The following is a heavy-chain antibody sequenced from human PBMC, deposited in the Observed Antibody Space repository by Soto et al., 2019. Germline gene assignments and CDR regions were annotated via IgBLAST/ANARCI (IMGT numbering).Heavy chain of an antibody. CDR2: IYYSGST. CDR3: TGGLWCGELLPHYFDY. CDR1: GGSISSGGYY. D-gene: IGHD3-10*01. Sequence: QVQLQESGPGLVKPSQTLSLTCTVSGGSISSGGYYWSWIRQHPGKGLEWIGYIYYSGSTYYNPSLKSRVTISVDTSKNQFALKLSSVTAADTAVYYCTGGLWCGELLPHYFDYWCQGTLVTVSS. J-gene: IGHJ4*02. V-gene: IGHV4-31*03.